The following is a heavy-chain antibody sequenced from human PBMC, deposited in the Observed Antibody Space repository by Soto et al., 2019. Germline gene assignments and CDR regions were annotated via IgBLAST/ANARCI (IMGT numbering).Heavy chain of an antibody. CDR3: ARDIDY. CDR1: GFIVSTLY. V-gene: IGHV3-66*01. Sequence: GGSLRLSCAASGFIVSTLYMSWVRQAPGKGLEWVSTIYADGRTYYADSVKGRFTMSRDDVKNTLFLQMISLRVEDTAVYYCARDIDYCGQGTLVTVS. J-gene: IGHJ4*02. CDR2: IYADGRT.